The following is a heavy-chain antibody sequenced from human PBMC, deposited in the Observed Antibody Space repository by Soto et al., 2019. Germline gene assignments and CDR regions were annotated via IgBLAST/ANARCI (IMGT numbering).Heavy chain of an antibody. CDR3: ARGTDSYGFGRGFDP. CDR1: GYTFTRYD. Sequence: ASVKVSCKASGYTFTRYDINWVRQATGQGLEWMGWMNPNSGNTGYAQKFQGRVTMTRNTSISTAYMELSSLRSEDTAVYYCARGTDSYGFGRGFDPWGQGTLVTVSS. D-gene: IGHD5-18*01. V-gene: IGHV1-8*01. CDR2: MNPNSGNT. J-gene: IGHJ5*02.